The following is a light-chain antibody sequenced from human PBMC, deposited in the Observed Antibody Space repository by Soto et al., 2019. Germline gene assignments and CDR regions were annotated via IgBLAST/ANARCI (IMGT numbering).Light chain of an antibody. CDR3: RQSGRSPT. CDR1: QPLLKSNVFNY. J-gene: IGKJ4*01. CDR2: LGS. V-gene: IGKV2-28*01. Sequence: SLPVPPGEPASISCRSSQPLLKSNVFNYFDWCCQRPGQSPPRLIFLGSTRATGIPGSFSGSGSGTDFTLTTSSMQTKDYPVYYCRQSGRSPTFGGGTKVDI.